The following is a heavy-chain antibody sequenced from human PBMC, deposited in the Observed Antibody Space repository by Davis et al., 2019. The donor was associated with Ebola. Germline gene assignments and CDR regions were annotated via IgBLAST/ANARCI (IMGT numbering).Heavy chain of an antibody. CDR2: INQDGSAK. J-gene: IGHJ5*02. D-gene: IGHD3-22*01. Sequence: GESLKISCAASGFTFSTYSMHWVRQAPGKGLEWLANINQDGSAKQYVDSVKGRFTISRDNSKNTLYLQMNSLRAEDTAVYYCAKATMIVSWGQGTLVTVSS. V-gene: IGHV3-7*01. CDR1: GFTFSTYS. CDR3: AKATMIVS.